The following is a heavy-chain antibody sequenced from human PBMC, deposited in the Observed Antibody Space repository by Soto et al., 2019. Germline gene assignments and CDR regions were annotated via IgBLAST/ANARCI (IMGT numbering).Heavy chain of an antibody. CDR3: AKSTGGNANGMDV. J-gene: IGHJ6*02. CDR2: ISYYSGSI. CDR1: GFSFDDYG. D-gene: IGHD2-8*02. Sequence: EVQLVESGGGLVQPGRSLRLSCAASGFSFDDYGMHWVRQAPGKGLEWVSGISYYSGSIGYADSVKGRFTISRDNAKNSLYLQMDRLRGEDTALYYCAKSTGGNANGMDVWGQGTTVTVSS. V-gene: IGHV3-9*01.